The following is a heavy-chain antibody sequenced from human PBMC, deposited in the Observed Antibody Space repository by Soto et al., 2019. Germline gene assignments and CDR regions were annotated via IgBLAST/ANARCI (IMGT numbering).Heavy chain of an antibody. D-gene: IGHD3-22*01. CDR2: INPITGGT. J-gene: IGHJ4*02. V-gene: IGHV1-2*02. CDR1: GYTFTSYY. CDR3: ARHYYDSSDRDYLDY. Sequence: ASVKVSCKASGYTFTSYYIHWVRQAPGQGLEWMGWINPITGGTNYAPKFQGRVTMTRDTSITTAYMELSRLRSDDPAVYYCARHYYDSSDRDYLDYWGQGTPVTVSS.